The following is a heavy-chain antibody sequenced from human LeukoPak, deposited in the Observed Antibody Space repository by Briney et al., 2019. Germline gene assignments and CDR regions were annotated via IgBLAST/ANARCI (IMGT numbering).Heavy chain of an antibody. D-gene: IGHD5-18*01. Sequence: GGSPRLSCAASGFTFSSYAMSWVRQAPGKGLEWVANIKQDGSEKYYVDSVKGRFTISRDNAKNTLYLQMNSLRAEDTAVYYCAREVTAMVDYGMDVWGQGTTVTVSS. V-gene: IGHV3-7*01. CDR2: IKQDGSEK. CDR3: AREVTAMVDYGMDV. J-gene: IGHJ6*02. CDR1: GFTFSSYA.